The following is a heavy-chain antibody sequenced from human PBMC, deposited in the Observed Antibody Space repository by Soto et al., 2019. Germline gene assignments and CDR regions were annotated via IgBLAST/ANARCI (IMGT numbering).Heavy chain of an antibody. D-gene: IGHD3-10*01. J-gene: IGHJ4*02. CDR2: IYWDDDK. Sequence: QITLKESGPTLVKPTQTLTLTCTFSGFSLSTSGVGVGWIRQPPGKALEWLALIYWDDDKRYSPSLKSRLTITQDTSKNQVVLTMTNMDPVDTATYYCARDGSGSYSLDYWGQGTLVTVSS. CDR3: ARDGSGSYSLDY. V-gene: IGHV2-5*02. CDR1: GFSLSTSGVG.